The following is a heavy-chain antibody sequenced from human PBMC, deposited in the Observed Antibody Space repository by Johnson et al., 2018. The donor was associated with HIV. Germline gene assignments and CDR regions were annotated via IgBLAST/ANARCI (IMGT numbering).Heavy chain of an antibody. J-gene: IGHJ3*02. Sequence: QVQLVESGGGVVQPGRSLRLSCAASGFTFSSYAMHWVRQAPGKGLEWVAVISYDASNKYYADSVKGRFTISRDNSKNTLYLQMNSLRAEDTAVYYCAREDGSGWSTRGDDAFDIWGQGTMVTVSA. V-gene: IGHV3-30*14. CDR2: ISYDASNK. CDR1: GFTFSSYA. D-gene: IGHD6-19*01. CDR3: AREDGSGWSTRGDDAFDI.